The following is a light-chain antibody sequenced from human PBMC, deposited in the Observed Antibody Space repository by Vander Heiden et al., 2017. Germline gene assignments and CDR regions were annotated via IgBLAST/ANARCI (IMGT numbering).Light chain of an antibody. J-gene: IGKJ2*01. CDR3: QQYNNWPRT. V-gene: IGKV3-15*01. CDR1: QSVSSN. Sequence: DIVMTQSPVTLSVSPGERATLSCRASQSVSSNLAWYQQKPGQAPRLLIYGASTRATGIPARFSGSGSGTEFTLTISSLQSEAFAVYYCQQYNNWPRTFGQGTKLEIK. CDR2: GAS.